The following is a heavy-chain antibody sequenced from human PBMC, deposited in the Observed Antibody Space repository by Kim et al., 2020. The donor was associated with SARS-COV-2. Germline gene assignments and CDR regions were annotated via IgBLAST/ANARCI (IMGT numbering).Heavy chain of an antibody. Sequence: GGSLRLSCAASGFPVSNAGMSWVRQAPGKGLEWVGRIKSKRDGGTIDYAAPVKDRFTISRDDSKNTLYLQMNSLKTEDTGVYYCTTPSGGISRWGQGTLVTVSS. CDR2: IKSKRDGGTI. V-gene: IGHV3-15*01. D-gene: IGHD2-8*02. J-gene: IGHJ4*02. CDR3: TTPSGGISR. CDR1: GFPVSNAG.